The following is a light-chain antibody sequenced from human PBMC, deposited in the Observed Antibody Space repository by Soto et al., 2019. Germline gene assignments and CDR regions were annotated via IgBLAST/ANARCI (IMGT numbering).Light chain of an antibody. CDR3: QQYGGSPFT. CDR1: QSVSSSY. Sequence: EIVLTQSPGTLSLSPGERATLSCRASQSVSSSYLAWYQQKPGQAPRLLISGASSRATGIPDRFSGSGSGTDFTLTISRLEPEDFAVYYCQQYGGSPFTFGPGTKVDIK. CDR2: GAS. J-gene: IGKJ3*01. V-gene: IGKV3-20*01.